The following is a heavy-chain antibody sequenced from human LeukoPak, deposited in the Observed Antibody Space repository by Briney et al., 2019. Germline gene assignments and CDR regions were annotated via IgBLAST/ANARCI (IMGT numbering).Heavy chain of an antibody. CDR3: ASSDCSGDSCYPFDY. J-gene: IGHJ4*02. CDR1: GGTFSSYT. D-gene: IGHD2-15*01. Sequence: SVKVSCKASGGTFSSYTISWVRQAPGQGLEWMGRIIPILGIANYAQKFQGRVTITADKSTSTAYMELSSLRSEDTAVYYCASSDCSGDSCYPFDYWGQGTLVTVSS. CDR2: IIPILGIA. V-gene: IGHV1-69*02.